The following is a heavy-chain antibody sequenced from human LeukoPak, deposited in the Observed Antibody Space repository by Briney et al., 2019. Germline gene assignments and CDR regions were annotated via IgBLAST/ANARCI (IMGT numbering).Heavy chain of an antibody. CDR2: IYISGST. Sequence: SETLSLTCTVSSDSVSSGSFYWSWIRQPAGKGLEWIGRIYISGSTNYNPSLKGRVTISIDTSKNQFSLKLSSVTAADTAVYYCARGTYGDYEYYYYYYMDVWGKGTTVTVSS. V-gene: IGHV4-61*10. D-gene: IGHD4-17*01. CDR3: ARGTYGDYEYYYYYYMDV. J-gene: IGHJ6*03. CDR1: SDSVSSGSFY.